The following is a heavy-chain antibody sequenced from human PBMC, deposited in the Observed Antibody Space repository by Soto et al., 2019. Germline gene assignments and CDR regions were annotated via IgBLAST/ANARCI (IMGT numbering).Heavy chain of an antibody. V-gene: IGHV2-26*01. J-gene: IGHJ3*02. D-gene: IGHD2-21*02. Sequence: QVTLKESGPVLVKPTETLTLTCTVSGFSFSDARMDVSWIRQPPGKARAWLAHIFSDDEKSYRPSLKGRLTISKDASTTQVVLTMTVVGPVDTAKFFCGRKYCGSDCSPDAFHIWGLGTMVTVSS. CDR3: GRKYCGSDCSPDAFHI. CDR2: IFSDDEK. CDR1: GFSFSDARMD.